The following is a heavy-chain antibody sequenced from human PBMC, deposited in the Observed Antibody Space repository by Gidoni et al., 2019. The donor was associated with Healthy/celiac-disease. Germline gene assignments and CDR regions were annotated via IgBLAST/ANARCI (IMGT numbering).Heavy chain of an antibody. J-gene: IGHJ5*02. Sequence: QVQLQQWGAGLLKPSETLSLTCAVYGGSFSGYYWSWIRQPPGKGLEWIGEINHSGSTNYNPSLKSRVTISVDTSKNQFSLKLSSVTAADTAVYYCARMKYGDYGGNWFDPWGQGTLVTVSS. D-gene: IGHD4-17*01. CDR2: INHSGST. CDR1: GGSFSGYY. CDR3: ARMKYGDYGGNWFDP. V-gene: IGHV4-34*01.